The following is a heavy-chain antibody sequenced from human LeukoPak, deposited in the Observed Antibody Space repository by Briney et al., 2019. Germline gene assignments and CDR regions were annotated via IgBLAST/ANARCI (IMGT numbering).Heavy chain of an antibody. CDR2: IYHSGST. V-gene: IGHV4-4*02. CDR3: ARSVLRFLEWPTGY. J-gene: IGHJ4*02. CDR1: GGSISSSNW. D-gene: IGHD3-3*01. Sequence: SETLSLTCAVSGGSISSSNWWSWVRQPPGKGLEWIGEIYHSGSTNYNPSLKSRVTISVDKSKNQFSLKLSSVTAADTAVYYCARSVLRFLEWPTGYWGQGTLVTVSS.